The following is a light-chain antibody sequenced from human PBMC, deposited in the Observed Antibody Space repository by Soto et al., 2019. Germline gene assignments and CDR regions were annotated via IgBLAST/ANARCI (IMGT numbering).Light chain of an antibody. CDR1: QSLSTR. J-gene: IGKJ1*01. CDR2: DAS. CDR3: QQYNSYWT. V-gene: IGKV1-5*01. Sequence: DIQMTQSPSTLSASVGDRVTITCRASQSLSTRLAWYQQKPGKAPKLLIYDASSLESGVPSRFSGSGSGTEFTLTISSLQPDDVATYYYQQYNSYWTYGQGTKVDIK.